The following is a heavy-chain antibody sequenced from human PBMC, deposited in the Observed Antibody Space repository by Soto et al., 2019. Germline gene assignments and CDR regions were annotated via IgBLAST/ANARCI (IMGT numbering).Heavy chain of an antibody. CDR1: GFSFSSYA. CDR2: ISSDGSNK. Sequence: GGSLRLSCAASGFSFSSYAMHWVRQAPGKGLEWVAVISSDGSNKYHADSVEGRFTISRDNSKNTLYLQMNSLRAEDTAVYYCASPDSYFEYWGQGTLVTVSS. J-gene: IGHJ4*02. V-gene: IGHV3-30-3*01. D-gene: IGHD3-22*01. CDR3: ASPDSYFEY.